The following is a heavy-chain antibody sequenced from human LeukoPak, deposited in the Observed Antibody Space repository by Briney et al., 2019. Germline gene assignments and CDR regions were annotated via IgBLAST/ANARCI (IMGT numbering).Heavy chain of an antibody. CDR1: GYTFTSYG. J-gene: IGHJ1*01. D-gene: IGHD1-26*01. Sequence: GASVKVSCKASGYTFTSYGISWVRQAPGQGLEWMGIINPSGGSTSYAQKFQGRVTMTRDTSTSTVYMELSSLRSEDTAVYYCAGSGSYSYFQHWGQGTLVTVSS. CDR3: AGSGSYSYFQH. CDR2: INPSGGST. V-gene: IGHV1-46*01.